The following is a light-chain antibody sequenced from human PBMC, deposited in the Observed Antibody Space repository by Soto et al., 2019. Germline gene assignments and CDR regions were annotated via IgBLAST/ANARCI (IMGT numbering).Light chain of an antibody. CDR3: SSYTSSSDV. CDR2: DVS. V-gene: IGLV2-14*03. Sequence: QSALTQPASVSGSPGQSITISCTGNSSDVGGYNYVSWYQQHPGKAPKLMIYDVSNRPSGVSNRFSGSKSGNTASLTISGLQAEDADDYYCSSYTSSSDVFGTGTKLTVL. J-gene: IGLJ1*01. CDR1: SSDVGGYNY.